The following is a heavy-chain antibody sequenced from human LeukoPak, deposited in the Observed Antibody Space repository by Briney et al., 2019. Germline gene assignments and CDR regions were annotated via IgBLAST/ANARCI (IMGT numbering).Heavy chain of an antibody. CDR2: IIPIFGTA. V-gene: IGHV1-69*05. CDR1: GGTFSSYA. J-gene: IGHJ4*02. CDR3: ARDSPHGDSVPFDY. D-gene: IGHD4-17*01. Sequence: RASVKVSCKASGGTFSSYAISWVRQAPGQGLEWMGGIIPIFGTANYAQKLQGRVTMTTDTSTSTAYMELRSLRSDDTAVYYCARDSPHGDSVPFDYWGQGTLVTVSS.